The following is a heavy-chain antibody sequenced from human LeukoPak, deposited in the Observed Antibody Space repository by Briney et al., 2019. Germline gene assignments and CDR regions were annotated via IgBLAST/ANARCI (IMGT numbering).Heavy chain of an antibody. Sequence: ASVRVSCKASGYTFTSYDINWVRQATGQGLEWMGWMNPNSGNTGYAQKFQGRVTMTRNTSISTAYMELSSLRSEDTAVYYCARGLGSHSDIVATIYWGQGTLVTVSS. J-gene: IGHJ4*02. V-gene: IGHV1-8*01. D-gene: IGHD5-12*01. CDR1: GYTFTSYD. CDR2: MNPNSGNT. CDR3: ARGLGSHSDIVATIY.